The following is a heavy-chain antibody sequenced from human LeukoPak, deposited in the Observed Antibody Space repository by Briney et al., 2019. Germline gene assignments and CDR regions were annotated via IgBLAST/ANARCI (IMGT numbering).Heavy chain of an antibody. D-gene: IGHD1-26*01. CDR1: GYTFTSYD. V-gene: IGHV1-8*01. J-gene: IGHJ6*03. CDR2: MNPNSGNT. CDR3: ARAGVGWELRGYYYYYMDV. Sequence: ASVKVSCKASGYTFTSYDINWVRQATGQGLEWMGWMNPNSGNTGYAQKFQGRVTMTRNTSIGTAYMELSSLRSEDTAVYYCARAGVGWELRGYYYYYMDVWGKGTTVTVSS.